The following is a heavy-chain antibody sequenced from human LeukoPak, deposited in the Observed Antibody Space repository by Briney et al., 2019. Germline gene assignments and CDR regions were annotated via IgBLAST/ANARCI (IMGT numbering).Heavy chain of an antibody. D-gene: IGHD3-22*01. CDR2: IYSSGRT. J-gene: IGHJ4*02. CDR1: GDSISSGSYY. Sequence: SETLSLTCTVSGDSISSGSYYWSWIRQPAGEGLEWIGRIYSSGRTHYSPSLKSRVTISVETSKNQFSLKLRSVTAADTAVYYCARVTGYMIEDYFDYWGQGTLVTVSS. V-gene: IGHV4-61*02. CDR3: ARVTGYMIEDYFDY.